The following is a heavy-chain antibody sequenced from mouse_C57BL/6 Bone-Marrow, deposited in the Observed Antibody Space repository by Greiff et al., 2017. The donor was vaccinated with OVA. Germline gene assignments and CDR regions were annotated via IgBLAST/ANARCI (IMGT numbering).Heavy chain of an antibody. D-gene: IGHD1-1*01. Sequence: QVQLKQPGAELVKPGASVKLSCKASGYTFTSYWMQWVKQRPGQGLEWIGEIDPSDSYTNYNQKFKGKATLTVDTSSSTAYMQLSSLTSEDSAVYYCARRITTGGYWGQGTTLTVSS. V-gene: IGHV1-50*01. CDR3: ARRITTGGY. CDR2: IDPSDSYT. J-gene: IGHJ2*01. CDR1: GYTFTSYW.